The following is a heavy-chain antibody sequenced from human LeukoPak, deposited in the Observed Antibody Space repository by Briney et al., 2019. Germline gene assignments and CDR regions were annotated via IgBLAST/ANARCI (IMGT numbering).Heavy chain of an antibody. V-gene: IGHV4-61*02. Sequence: SETLSLTCTVSGGSISSGSYYWSWIRQPAGKGLEWIGRIYTSGSTNYNPSLKSRVTISVDTSKNQFSLKLSSVTAADTAVYYCARGSVVGATTKRGYYFDYWGQGTLVTVSS. D-gene: IGHD1-26*01. CDR2: IYTSGST. CDR3: ARGSVVGATTKRGYYFDY. CDR1: GGSISSGSYY. J-gene: IGHJ4*02.